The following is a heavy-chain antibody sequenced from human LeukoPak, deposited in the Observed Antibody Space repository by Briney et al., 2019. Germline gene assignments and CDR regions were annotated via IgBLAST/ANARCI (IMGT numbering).Heavy chain of an antibody. CDR1: GGSISSGGYY. Sequence: PSQTLSLTCTVSGGSISSGGYYWSWIRQPPGKGLEWIGEINHSGSTNYNPSLKSRVTISVDTSKNQFSLKLSSVTAADTAVYYCARVGLDYYDIWGQGTMVTVSS. J-gene: IGHJ3*02. CDR2: INHSGST. CDR3: ARVGLDYYDI. D-gene: IGHD3-10*01. V-gene: IGHV4-30-2*01.